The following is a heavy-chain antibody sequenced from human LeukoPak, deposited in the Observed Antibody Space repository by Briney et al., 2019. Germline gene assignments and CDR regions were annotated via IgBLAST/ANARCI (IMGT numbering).Heavy chain of an antibody. CDR2: IYSSGNT. CDR3: ARDDMAVAGIPFDH. Sequence: SETLSLTCTVSGGSISSYFWSWIRQPAGKGLEWIGRIYSSGNTNNNPSLKSRVTMSIDTSKNEFSLKLSSVTAADTAVYYCARDDMAVAGIPFDHWGQGTLVTVSS. J-gene: IGHJ4*02. V-gene: IGHV4-4*07. CDR1: GGSISSYF. D-gene: IGHD6-19*01.